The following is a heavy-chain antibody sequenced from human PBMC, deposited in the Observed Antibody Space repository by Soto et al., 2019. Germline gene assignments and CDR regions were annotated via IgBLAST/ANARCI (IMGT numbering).Heavy chain of an antibody. V-gene: IGHV4-31*11. Sequence: QVQLQESGPGLVIPSQTLTLTCGVSGASIDNNGYSWTWIRQHPGKGLEWIGTNNNRGDTYYNPSLKSRLTISLDTSQNHFSLRLDAVTDADTARYYCARGGSGWKVLNWFDPWGQGIMVTVSS. J-gene: IGHJ5*02. CDR1: GASIDNNGYS. D-gene: IGHD6-19*01. CDR2: NNNRGDT. CDR3: ARGGSGWKVLNWFDP.